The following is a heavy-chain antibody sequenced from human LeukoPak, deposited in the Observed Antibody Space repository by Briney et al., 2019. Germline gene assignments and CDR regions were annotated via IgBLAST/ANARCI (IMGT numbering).Heavy chain of an antibody. J-gene: IGHJ4*02. CDR1: GFTFTTYG. CDR2: IWHDESDK. D-gene: IGHD6-13*01. V-gene: IGHV3-33*01. Sequence: GSLRLSCAASGFTFTTYGMHWVRQAPGKGLEWVAVIWHDESDKYYTDSVKGRFTISRDISKNTLYLQMNSLRAEDTAVYYCARDLYSSSLDYWGQGTLVTVSS. CDR3: ARDLYSSSLDY.